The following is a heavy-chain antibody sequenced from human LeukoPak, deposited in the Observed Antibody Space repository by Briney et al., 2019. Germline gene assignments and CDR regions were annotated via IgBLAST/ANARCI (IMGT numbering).Heavy chain of an antibody. J-gene: IGHJ4*02. CDR1: GFTFSTYW. CDR3: ARGVLDY. V-gene: IGHV3-7*01. CDR2: IKDDGSEK. D-gene: IGHD2-2*01. Sequence: GGSLRLSCTASGFTFSTYWMSWVRQAPGKGLEWVAKIKDDGSEKYYATSMKGRFTISRDNAKNSLYLQMNSLRAEDTAIYYCARGVLDYWGQGTLVTVSS.